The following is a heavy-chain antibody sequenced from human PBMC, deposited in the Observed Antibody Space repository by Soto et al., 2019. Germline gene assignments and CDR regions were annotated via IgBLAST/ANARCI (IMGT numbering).Heavy chain of an antibody. CDR1: GYTFTSYD. V-gene: IGHV1-8*01. CDR2: MYPNSGNT. D-gene: IGHD6-13*01. CDR3: AIIGSSWDDAFDI. Sequence: QVQLVQSGAEVKKPGASVKVSCKASGYTFTSYDINWVRQATGQGLEWMGWMYPNSGNTGYAQKFQGRVTMTRNTSVSTAYMELSSLRSEDTAVYYCAIIGSSWDDAFDIWGQGTMVTVSS. J-gene: IGHJ3*02.